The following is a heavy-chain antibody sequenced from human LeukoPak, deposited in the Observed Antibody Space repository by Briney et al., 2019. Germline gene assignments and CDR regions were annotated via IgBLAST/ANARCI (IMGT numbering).Heavy chain of an antibody. CDR1: GYSFTSYW. V-gene: IGHV5-51*01. J-gene: IGHJ4*02. CDR2: IYPDDFDT. Sequence: GESLKISCKGSGYSFTSYWIVWVRQVPGEGLEWMGIIYPDDFDTRYSPSFQGQVTISADKSVSTAYLQWSSLKDSDTAMYYCARYVSTPSGRARTGIDYWGQGTLVTVSS. CDR3: ARYVSTPSGRARTGIDY. D-gene: IGHD1-1*01.